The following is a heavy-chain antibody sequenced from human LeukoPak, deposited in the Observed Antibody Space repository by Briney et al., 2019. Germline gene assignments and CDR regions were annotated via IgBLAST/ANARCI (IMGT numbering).Heavy chain of an antibody. V-gene: IGHV3-23*01. CDR1: GFTFSSYA. D-gene: IGHD2-2*01. CDR3: AKDYCSSTSCYEDY. CDR2: ISGSGGST. J-gene: IGHJ4*02. Sequence: PGRSLRLSCAASGFTFSSYAMSWVRQAPGKGLEWASAISGSGGSTYYADSVKGRFTISRDNSKNTLYLQMNSLRAEDTAVYYCAKDYCSSTSCYEDYWGQGTLVTVSS.